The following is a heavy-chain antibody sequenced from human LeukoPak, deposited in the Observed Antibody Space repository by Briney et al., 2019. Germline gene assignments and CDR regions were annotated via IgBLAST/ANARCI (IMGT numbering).Heavy chain of an antibody. J-gene: IGHJ4*02. V-gene: IGHV1-69*13. CDR3: ARPYFYYDSSGYYGGY. CDR2: IIPIFGTA. CDR1: GGTFSSYA. D-gene: IGHD3-22*01. Sequence: ASVKASCKASGGTFSSYAISWVRQAPGQGLEWMGGIIPIFGTANYAQKFQGRVTITADESTSTAYMELSSLRSEDTAVYYCARPYFYYDSSGYYGGYWGQGTLVTVSS.